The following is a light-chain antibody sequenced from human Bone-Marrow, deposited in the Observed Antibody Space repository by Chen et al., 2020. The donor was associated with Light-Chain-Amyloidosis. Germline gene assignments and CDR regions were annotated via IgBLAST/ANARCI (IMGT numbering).Light chain of an antibody. J-gene: IGLJ3*02. CDR2: EDD. CDR1: SGSIATNY. CDR3: QSYQGSSQGV. Sequence: NFMLTQPHSVSESPGKTVISSCTRSSGSIATNYVQWYQQRPGSSPTTVIYEDDQRPSGFPDRFSGSIDRSSNSASLTISGLKTEDEADYYCQSYQGSSQGVFGGGTKLTVL. V-gene: IGLV6-57*01.